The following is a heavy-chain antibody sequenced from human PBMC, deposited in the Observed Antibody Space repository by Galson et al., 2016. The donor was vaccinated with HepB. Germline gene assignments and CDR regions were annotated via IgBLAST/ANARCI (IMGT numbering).Heavy chain of an antibody. Sequence: QVQLQESGPGLVKPSQTLSLTCIVSGGAISSDGDYWSWIRHHPGKGLEWIGYIYYSGSTYYTPSLKSRVTISVDTSKNQFSLRLSSVTAADTAVYYCASGSYQFVYYWGQGTLVTVSS. CDR1: GGAISSDGDY. D-gene: IGHD2-2*01. J-gene: IGHJ4*02. V-gene: IGHV4-31*03. CDR2: IYYSGST. CDR3: ASGSYQFVYY.